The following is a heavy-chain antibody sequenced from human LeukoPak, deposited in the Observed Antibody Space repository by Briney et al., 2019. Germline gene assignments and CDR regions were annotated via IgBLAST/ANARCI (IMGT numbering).Heavy chain of an antibody. Sequence: SETLSLTCTVSGYSISSGYYWGWIRQPPGKGLEWIGSIYHSGSTYYNPSLKSRVTISVDTSKNQFSLKLSSVTAADTAVYYCARGARTGIFGVVTSDDWFDPWGQGTLVTVSS. CDR3: ARGARTGIFGVVTSDDWFDP. J-gene: IGHJ5*02. V-gene: IGHV4-38-2*02. CDR1: GYSISSGYY. D-gene: IGHD3-3*01. CDR2: IYHSGST.